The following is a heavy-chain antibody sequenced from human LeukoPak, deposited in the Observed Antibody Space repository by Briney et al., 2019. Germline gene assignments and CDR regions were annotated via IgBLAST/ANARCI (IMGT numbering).Heavy chain of an antibody. J-gene: IGHJ4*02. V-gene: IGHV3-30-3*01. CDR2: ISYDGSDK. CDR3: ARDWGRRYSSGWYGDFDY. CDR1: GFTFNNAW. Sequence: PGGSLRLSCAASGFTFNNAWMNWVRQAPGKGLEWVAVISYDGSDKYYADSVKGRFTISRDNSKNTLYLQMNSLRPEDTAVYYCARDWGRRYSSGWYGDFDYWGQGTLVTVSS. D-gene: IGHD6-19*01.